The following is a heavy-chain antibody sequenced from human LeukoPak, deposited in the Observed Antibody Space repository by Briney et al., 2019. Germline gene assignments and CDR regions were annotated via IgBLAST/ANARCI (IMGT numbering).Heavy chain of an antibody. J-gene: IGHJ5*02. CDR1: GGTFSSYA. Sequence: ASVKVSCRASGGTFSSYAISWVRQAPGQGLEWMGGIIPIFGTANYAQKFQGRVTITADESTSTAYMELSSLRSEDTAVYYCAREVTMVRERGWFDPWGQGSLVTVSS. V-gene: IGHV1-69*13. D-gene: IGHD3-10*01. CDR3: AREVTMVRERGWFDP. CDR2: IIPIFGTA.